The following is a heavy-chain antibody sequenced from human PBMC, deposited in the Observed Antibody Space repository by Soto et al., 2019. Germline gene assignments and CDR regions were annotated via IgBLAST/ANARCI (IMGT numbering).Heavy chain of an antibody. Sequence: ASVKVSCKASGYTFTTTYITWVRQAPGQGLEWMGWISAYNGKTKYARNFEGRVTMTTDTSTSTAYMELRSLQYDDTAVYYCGRVPDYYDSARYVAPLDYWGQ. CDR1: GYTFTTTY. D-gene: IGHD3-22*01. V-gene: IGHV1-18*01. CDR2: ISAYNGKT. J-gene: IGHJ4*01. CDR3: GRVPDYYDSARYVAPLDY.